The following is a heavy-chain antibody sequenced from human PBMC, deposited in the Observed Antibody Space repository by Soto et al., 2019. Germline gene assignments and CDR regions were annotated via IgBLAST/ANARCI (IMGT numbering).Heavy chain of an antibody. CDR2: ISYDGSNK. D-gene: IGHD3-16*01. V-gene: IGHV3-30*18. CDR3: AKMGPGWFDP. J-gene: IGHJ5*02. Sequence: QVQLVESGGGVVQPGRSLRLSCAASGFTFSSYGMHWVRQAPGKGLEWVAVISYDGSNKYYADSVKGRFTISRDNSKNTLYLQMNSLRAEDTAVYYCAKMGPGWFDPWGQGTLVTVSS. CDR1: GFTFSSYG.